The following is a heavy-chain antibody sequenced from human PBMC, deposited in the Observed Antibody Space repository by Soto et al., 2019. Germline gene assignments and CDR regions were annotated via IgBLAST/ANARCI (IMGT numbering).Heavy chain of an antibody. D-gene: IGHD4-17*01. J-gene: IGHJ4*02. Sequence: GGSLRLSCAASGFTFGSYAMIWIRQVPGKGLEWISGLYGSGGGIHYADSVKGRLTISRDNSAYSVYLQMTNLRVEDTAVYYCAKDAVSGDGVWLAHDWGQGTVVTVSS. CDR1: GFTFGSYA. CDR3: AKDAVSGDGVWLAHD. CDR2: LYGSGGGI. V-gene: IGHV3-23*01.